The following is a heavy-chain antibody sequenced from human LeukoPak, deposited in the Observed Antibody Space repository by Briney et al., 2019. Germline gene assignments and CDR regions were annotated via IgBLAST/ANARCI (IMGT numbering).Heavy chain of an antibody. CDR2: INANTGNP. CDR1: GYSFTNYD. CDR3: AREVLRFDY. J-gene: IGHJ4*02. V-gene: IGHV7-4-1*02. Sequence: ASVKVSCKASGYSFTNYDINWVRQATGQGLEWVGWINANTGNPTYAQGFTGRFVFSLDTSVSTAYLQISSLKAEDTAVYYCAREVLRFDYWGQGTLVTVSS.